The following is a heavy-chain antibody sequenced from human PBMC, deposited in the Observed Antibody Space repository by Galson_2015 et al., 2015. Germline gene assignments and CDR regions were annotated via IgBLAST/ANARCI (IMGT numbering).Heavy chain of an antibody. CDR1: GFTFSSYG. CDR2: IWYDGSNK. CDR3: ARRYSYGIDY. D-gene: IGHD5-18*01. Sequence: SLRLSCAASGFTFSSYGMHWVRQAPGKGLERVAVIWYDGSNKYYADSVKGRFTISRDNSKNTLYLQMNSLRAEDTAVYYCARRYSYGIDYWGQGTLVTVSS. J-gene: IGHJ4*02. V-gene: IGHV3-33*01.